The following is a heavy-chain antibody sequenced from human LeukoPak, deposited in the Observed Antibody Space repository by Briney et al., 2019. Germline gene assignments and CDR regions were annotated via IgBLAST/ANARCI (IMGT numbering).Heavy chain of an antibody. V-gene: IGHV3-23*01. CDR1: GFTFNTYA. J-gene: IGHJ4*02. Sequence: PGGSLRLSCAASGFTFNTYAIYWVRQAPGKGLEGVSGICGSGGCTYYADYVKSRFTISRDNSKNPVYLQMNSLTADDTAIYYCAKTTVGYSSGRYPGWPADCWGQGTLVTVSS. CDR3: AKTTVGYSSGRYPGWPADC. D-gene: IGHD6-19*01. CDR2: ICGSGGCT.